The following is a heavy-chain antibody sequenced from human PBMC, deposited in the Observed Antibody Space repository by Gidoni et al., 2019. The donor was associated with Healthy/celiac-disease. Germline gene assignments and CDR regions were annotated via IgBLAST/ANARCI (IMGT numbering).Heavy chain of an antibody. CDR3: ARATVTTFDAFDI. J-gene: IGHJ3*02. Sequence: QVQLVQSGAEGKKPGASVKVSCKASGYTFTGYYRHWERQAPGQGLEWMGWINPNSGGTNYAQKFQGRVTMTRDTSISTAYMELSRLRSDDTAVYYCARATVTTFDAFDIWGQGTMVTVSS. CDR1: GYTFTGYY. CDR2: INPNSGGT. D-gene: IGHD4-17*01. V-gene: IGHV1-2*02.